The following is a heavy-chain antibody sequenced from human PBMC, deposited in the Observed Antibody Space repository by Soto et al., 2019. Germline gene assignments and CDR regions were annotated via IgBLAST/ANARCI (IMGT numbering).Heavy chain of an antibody. Sequence: EVQLVESGGGLIQPGGSLRLSCAASGFTVSSNYMSWVRQAPGKGLEWVSVIYSGGSTYYADSVKGRFTISRDNSKNTLYLQMNRLRAEDTAVYYCARSFKYYYYGMDVWGQGTTVTVSS. CDR3: ARSFKYYYYGMDV. CDR1: GFTVSSNY. CDR2: IYSGGST. V-gene: IGHV3-53*01. J-gene: IGHJ6*02.